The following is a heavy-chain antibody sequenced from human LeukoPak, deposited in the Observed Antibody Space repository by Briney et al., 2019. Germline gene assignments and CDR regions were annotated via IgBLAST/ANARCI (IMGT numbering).Heavy chain of an antibody. CDR2: ISYDGSNQ. Sequence: GGSLRLSCAASVFTFSSYAIHWVRQDPGKGLEWLGIISYDGSNQDYADSVKGRFTISRDNSKNTFYLQMNSLRGEDTAVYYCARDYGSRLTKGYFLDYWGQGTLVTVSS. V-gene: IGHV3-30*04. J-gene: IGHJ4*02. CDR1: VFTFSSYA. D-gene: IGHD3-10*01. CDR3: ARDYGSRLTKGYFLDY.